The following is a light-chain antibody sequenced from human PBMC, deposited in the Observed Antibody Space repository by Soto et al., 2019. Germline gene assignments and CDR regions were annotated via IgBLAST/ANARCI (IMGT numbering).Light chain of an antibody. CDR2: KAS. CDR3: QHYNSYSEA. CDR1: QTISSW. Sequence: NHITRSSATRSGWIGNNVKITGRASQTISSWLAWYQQKPGKAPKLLIYKASTLKRGVPSRVSGRGSGKEFTLTISSLQPEDLATYYCQHYNSYSEAFGQGTKVDIK. V-gene: IGKV1-5*03. J-gene: IGKJ1*01.